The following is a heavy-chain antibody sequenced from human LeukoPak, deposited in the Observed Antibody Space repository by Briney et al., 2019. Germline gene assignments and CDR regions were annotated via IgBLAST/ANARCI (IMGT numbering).Heavy chain of an antibody. J-gene: IGHJ3*02. V-gene: IGHV3-30*14. CDR2: ILHDGSDK. CDR1: GFLFSTFS. CDR3: VIGGMAVTPNASYM. D-gene: IGHD2-8*01. Sequence: GGSLRPACPAAGFLFSTFSMGWVRQAPGKGLEWVALILHDGSDKNYADSVKGRFTISRDNSKNRAHLQMTSLRPEDTAVYYCVIGGMAVTPNASYMWGEKTMVTVSS.